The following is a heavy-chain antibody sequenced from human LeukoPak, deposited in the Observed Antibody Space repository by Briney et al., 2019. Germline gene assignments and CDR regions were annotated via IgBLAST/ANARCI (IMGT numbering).Heavy chain of an antibody. D-gene: IGHD2-8*01. V-gene: IGHV3-7*01. CDR1: GCTFSSYW. J-gene: IGHJ4*02. Sequence: GGSLRLSCAASGCTFSSYWMTWVRQAPGKGREGVADINQDGSEKYYVDSVKGRFTISRDNAKNSLSLHMNSLRDEGTAVYYCARDRGEFTNGVFYYHDFDYWGQGTLVTVSS. CDR3: ARDRGEFTNGVFYYHDFDY. CDR2: INQDGSEK.